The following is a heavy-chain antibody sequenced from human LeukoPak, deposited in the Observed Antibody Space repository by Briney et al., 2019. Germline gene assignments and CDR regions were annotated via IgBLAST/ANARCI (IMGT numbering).Heavy chain of an antibody. J-gene: IGHJ6*02. V-gene: IGHV3-23*01. Sequence: GGSLRLSCGASGFTFSSYWMIWVRQAPGKGLEWVSAISGSGGSTYYADSVKGRFTISRDNSKNTLYLQMNSLRAEDTAVYYCASAVGTTRYYYGMDVWGQGTTVTVSS. CDR3: ASAVGTTRYYYGMDV. D-gene: IGHD1-26*01. CDR1: GFTFSSYW. CDR2: ISGSGGST.